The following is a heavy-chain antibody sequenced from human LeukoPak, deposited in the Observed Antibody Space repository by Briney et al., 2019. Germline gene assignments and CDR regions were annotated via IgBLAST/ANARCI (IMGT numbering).Heavy chain of an antibody. CDR2: IIPILATA. J-gene: IGHJ6*03. CDR3: ARVGYSAYDVYFYYYYMDV. CDR1: GGTFSSYA. V-gene: IGHV1-69*01. Sequence: SVKVSCKASGGTFSSYAISWVRQAPGQGLEWMGGIIPILATANYAQRFQGRVTITADESTSTAYMELSSLRSEDTAVYYCARVGYSAYDVYFYYYYMDVWGQGTTVTVSS. D-gene: IGHD5-12*01.